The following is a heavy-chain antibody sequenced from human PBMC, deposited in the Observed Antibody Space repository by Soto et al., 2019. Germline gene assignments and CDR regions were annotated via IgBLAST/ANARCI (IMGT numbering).Heavy chain of an antibody. CDR1: GYTFTSYY. D-gene: IGHD3-10*01. CDR3: ARDLDGSGAYYTDF. J-gene: IGHJ4*02. CDR2: INPSGGST. Sequence: QVQLVQSGAEVKKPGASVKVSCKASGYTFTSYYMHWVRQAPGQGLEWMGIINPSGGSTSYAQKFQGRVTLTTDTSTSTAYMELRSLRSDDTAIYYCARDLDGSGAYYTDFWGQGTLVTVSS. V-gene: IGHV1-46*01.